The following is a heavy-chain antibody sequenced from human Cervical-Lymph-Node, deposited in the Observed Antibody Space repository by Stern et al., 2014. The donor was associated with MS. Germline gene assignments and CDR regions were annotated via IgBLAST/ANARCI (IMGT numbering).Heavy chain of an antibody. CDR1: GYTFTSYD. CDR3: ARGRGRKTGGNPYNYYGMDV. V-gene: IGHV1-8*01. CDR2: MNPNSGNT. J-gene: IGHJ6*02. D-gene: IGHD4-23*01. Sequence: QVQLVQSGAEVKKPGASVKVSCKASGYTFTSYDINWVRQATGQGLAWMGWMNPNSGNTGSGQKFQGRVTMTRNTSISTAYMELSSLRSEDTAVYYCARGRGRKTGGNPYNYYGMDVWGQGTTVTVSS.